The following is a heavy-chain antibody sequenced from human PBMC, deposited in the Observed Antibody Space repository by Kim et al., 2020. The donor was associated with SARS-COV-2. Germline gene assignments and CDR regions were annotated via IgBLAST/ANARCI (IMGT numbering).Heavy chain of an antibody. CDR1: GFTFSSYG. CDR3: ARDLIKGPEAMVDYYYYYGMDV. Sequence: GGSLRLSCAASGFTFSSYGMHWVRQAPGKGLEWVAVISYDGSNKYYADSVKGRFTISRDNSKNTLYLQMNSLRAEDTAVYYCARDLIKGPEAMVDYYYYYGMDVWGQGTTVTVSS. J-gene: IGHJ6*02. D-gene: IGHD5-18*01. V-gene: IGHV3-33*05. CDR2: ISYDGSNK.